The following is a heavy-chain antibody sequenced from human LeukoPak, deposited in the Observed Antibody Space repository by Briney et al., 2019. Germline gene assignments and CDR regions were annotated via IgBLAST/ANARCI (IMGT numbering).Heavy chain of an antibody. D-gene: IGHD3-3*01. CDR1: GYTFTSYY. V-gene: IGHV1-46*01. CDR2: INPSGGST. CDR3: ARSYYDFWSGYYRSYFDY. Sequence: ASVKVSCKASGYTFTSYYMHWVRQAPGRGLEWMGIINPSGGSTSYAQKFQGRVTMTRDTSTSTVYMELSSLRSEDTAVYYCARSYYDFWSGYYRSYFDYWGQGTLVTVSS. J-gene: IGHJ4*02.